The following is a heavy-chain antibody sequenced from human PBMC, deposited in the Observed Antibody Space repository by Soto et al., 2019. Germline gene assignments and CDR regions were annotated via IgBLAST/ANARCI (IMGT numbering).Heavy chain of an antibody. CDR3: ALIKDCSTTDCYLASFAP. CDR2: IFSSDDK. Sequence: SGPTLVNPTETLTLTCTVSGLSLSNGKLGVSWIRQPPGKALEWLAHIFSSDDKSYSTSLRSRLTISKDTSRSQVVLTMTNLDTMDSATYYCALIKDCSTTDCYLASFAPWGQGTLVTVSS. V-gene: IGHV2-26*01. J-gene: IGHJ5*02. D-gene: IGHD2-21*02. CDR1: GLSLSNGKLG.